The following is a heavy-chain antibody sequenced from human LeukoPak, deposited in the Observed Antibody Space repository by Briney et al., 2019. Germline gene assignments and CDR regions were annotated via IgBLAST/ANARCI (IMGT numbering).Heavy chain of an antibody. CDR1: GASFSGYY. Sequence: SETLSLTCAVYGASFSGYYWSWIRQPPGKGLEWIGEINHSGSTNYNPSLKSRVTISVDTSKNQFSLKLTSVTAVDTAVYYCARGYDYGNYNDWGQGTLVSVSS. D-gene: IGHD4-11*01. CDR3: ARGYDYGNYND. V-gene: IGHV4-34*01. J-gene: IGHJ4*02. CDR2: INHSGST.